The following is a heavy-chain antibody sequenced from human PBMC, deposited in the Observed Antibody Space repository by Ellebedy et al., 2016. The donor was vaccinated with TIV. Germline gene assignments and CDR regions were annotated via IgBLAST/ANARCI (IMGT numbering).Heavy chain of an antibody. J-gene: IGHJ4*02. V-gene: IGHV3-23*01. CDR1: GFTFSSYA. CDR2: ISGSGGST. Sequence: GESLKISCAASGFTFSSYAMSWVRQAPGKGLEWVSAISGSGGSTYYADSVKGRFTISRDNSKNTLYLQMNSLRAEDTAVYYCAKGSGSYEYWGQGTLVTVSS. CDR3: AKGSGSYEY. D-gene: IGHD1-26*01.